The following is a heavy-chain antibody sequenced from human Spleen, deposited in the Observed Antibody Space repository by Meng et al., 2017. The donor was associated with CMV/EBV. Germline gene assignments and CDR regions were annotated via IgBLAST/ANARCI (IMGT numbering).Heavy chain of an antibody. CDR1: GYTFTSFY. Sequence: ASVKVSCKASGYTFTSFYMHWMRQAPGQGLEWMGIINPSGGSTSYAQKFQGRVTMTRDTSTSKVYMELSSLRSEDTAVYYCARGYCSSTSCYRQDSSSVAHFDYWGQGTLVTVSS. V-gene: IGHV1-46*01. D-gene: IGHD2-2*02. CDR2: INPSGGST. J-gene: IGHJ4*02. CDR3: ARGYCSSTSCYRQDSSSVAHFDY.